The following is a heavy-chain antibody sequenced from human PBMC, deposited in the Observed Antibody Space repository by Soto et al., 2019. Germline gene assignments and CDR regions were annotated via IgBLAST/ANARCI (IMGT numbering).Heavy chain of an antibody. CDR3: VRDLYYYGHWLDP. Sequence: EVQLVEAGGGLVKPGGSLRLSCAASGFTFSSYSMNWVRQAPGKGLEWVSSISSSSTYIYYADSVKGRFTISRDNAKNSLYLQMNSLRAEYTAVYYCVRDLYYYGHWLDPWGQGTLVTVSS. J-gene: IGHJ5*02. D-gene: IGHD3-10*01. CDR2: ISSSSTYI. CDR1: GFTFSSYS. V-gene: IGHV3-21*01.